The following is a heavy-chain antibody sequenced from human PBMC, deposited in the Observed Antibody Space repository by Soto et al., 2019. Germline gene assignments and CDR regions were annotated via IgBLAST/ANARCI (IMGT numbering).Heavy chain of an antibody. CDR2: FIPIFRTP. D-gene: IGHD1-1*01. Sequence: QVHLVQSGAEVKKPGSSVKVSCKASGDTFSSFAISWVRQAPRQGLEWMGGFIPIFRTPKYGQKFQGRVTITADEPTSTAYMELSSLRSEDTAVYYCARDKDREQLGGNYYYALDVWGQGTTVIVSS. J-gene: IGHJ6*02. V-gene: IGHV1-69*12. CDR1: GDTFSSFA. CDR3: ARDKDREQLGGNYYYALDV.